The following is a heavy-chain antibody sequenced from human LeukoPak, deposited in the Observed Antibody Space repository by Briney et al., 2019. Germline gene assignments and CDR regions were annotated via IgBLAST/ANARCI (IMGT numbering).Heavy chain of an antibody. V-gene: IGHV1-69*13. CDR1: GGTFSSYA. Sequence: SVKVSCKASGGTFSSYAISWVRQAPGQGLEWMGGIIPIFGTANYAQKFQGRVTITADDSTSTAYMELSSLRSEDTAVYYCAREEDFWSGYYGWGQGTLVTVSS. CDR2: IIPIFGTA. J-gene: IGHJ4*02. CDR3: AREEDFWSGYYG. D-gene: IGHD3-3*01.